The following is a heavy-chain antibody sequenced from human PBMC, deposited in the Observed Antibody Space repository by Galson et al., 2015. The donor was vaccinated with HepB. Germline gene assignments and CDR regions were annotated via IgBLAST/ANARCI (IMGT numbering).Heavy chain of an antibody. Sequence: SLRLSCAASGFTFSNAWMNWVRQAPGKGLEWVGRIKSKTDGGTTDYAAPVKGRFTISRDDSKNTLYLQMNSLKTEDTAVYYCTTEADDFWSGYFHEGWFDPWGQGTLVTVSS. V-gene: IGHV3-15*07. D-gene: IGHD3-3*01. J-gene: IGHJ5*02. CDR3: TTEADDFWSGYFHEGWFDP. CDR1: GFTFSNAW. CDR2: IKSKTDGGTT.